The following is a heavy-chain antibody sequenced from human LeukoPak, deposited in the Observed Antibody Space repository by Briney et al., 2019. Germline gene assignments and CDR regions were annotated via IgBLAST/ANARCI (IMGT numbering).Heavy chain of an antibody. Sequence: PSETLSLTCDVHGGSLNAYYWTWIRQSPGRGLEWIGEIDHNGYTSYNPSLKSRVTISVDASKKQFFLKLTSMTAADTAVYYCARDRASTYDWGQGILVTVSS. D-gene: IGHD5-18*01. V-gene: IGHV4-34*01. CDR3: ARDRASTYD. J-gene: IGHJ4*02. CDR1: GGSLNAYY. CDR2: IDHNGYT.